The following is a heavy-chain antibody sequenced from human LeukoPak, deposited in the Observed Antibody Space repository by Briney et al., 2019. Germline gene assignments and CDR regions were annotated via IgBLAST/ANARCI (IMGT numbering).Heavy chain of an antibody. CDR3: ARDYVWGSDRYTDY. CDR2: IRQDGSEK. D-gene: IGHD3-16*02. J-gene: IGHJ4*02. V-gene: IGHV3-7*05. CDR1: GFTFSNYW. Sequence: GGSLRLSCAASGFTFSNYWMTWVRQAPGRGLEWGANIRQDGSEKYYVDSVKGRFTISRDNAKNSLYLQMNSLRAEDTAVYYCARDYVWGSDRYTDYWGQGTLVTVSS.